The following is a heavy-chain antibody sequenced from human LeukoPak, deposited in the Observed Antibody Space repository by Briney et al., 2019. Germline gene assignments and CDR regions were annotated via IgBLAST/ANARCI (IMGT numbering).Heavy chain of an antibody. CDR2: IYTSGST. D-gene: IGHD3-22*01. V-gene: IGHV4-61*02. Sequence: SETLSLTCTVSGGSISSGTYYWSWIRQPAGKGLEWIERIYTSGSTNYDPSLKSRVTISVDTSKNQFSLKLSSVTAADTAVYYCARMDYYDSSGVFDYWGQGTLVTVSS. J-gene: IGHJ4*02. CDR1: GGSISSGTYY. CDR3: ARMDYYDSSGVFDY.